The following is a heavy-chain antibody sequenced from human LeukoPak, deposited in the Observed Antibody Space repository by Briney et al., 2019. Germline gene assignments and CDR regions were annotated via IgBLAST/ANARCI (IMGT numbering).Heavy chain of an antibody. J-gene: IGHJ4*02. CDR3: AREEGGDSSSWYDY. CDR2: INPNSGGT. D-gene: IGHD6-13*01. Sequence: VASVKVSCKASGYTFTGYYMHWVRQAPGQGLEWMGWINPNSGGTNYAQKFQGWVTMTRDTSISTAYMELRSLRSDDTAVYYCAREEGGDSSSWYDYWGQGTLVTVSS. CDR1: GYTFTGYY. V-gene: IGHV1-2*04.